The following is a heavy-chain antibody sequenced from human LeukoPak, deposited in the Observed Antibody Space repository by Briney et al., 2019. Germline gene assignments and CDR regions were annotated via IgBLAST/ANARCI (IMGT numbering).Heavy chain of an antibody. J-gene: IGHJ4*02. Sequence: SETLSLTCAVYGGSFSGYYRGWIRQPPGKGLEWIGSIYYSGSSFDNPALKSRVTISVDTSKNQFSLKLSSVTAADTAVYYCARHRSGWLQSSFDYWGQGTLVTVSS. V-gene: IGHV4-39*01. CDR2: IYYSGSS. D-gene: IGHD5-24*01. CDR3: ARHRSGWLQSSFDY. CDR1: GGSFSGYY.